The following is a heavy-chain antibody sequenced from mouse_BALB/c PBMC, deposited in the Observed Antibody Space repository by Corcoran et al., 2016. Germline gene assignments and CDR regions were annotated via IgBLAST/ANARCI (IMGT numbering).Heavy chain of an antibody. J-gene: IGHJ4*01. Sequence: EIQLQQSGPELMKPGASVKISCKASGYSFTSYYMHWVKQSHGKSLEWIGYIDPFNGGTSYNQKFKGKATLTVDKSSSTAYMHLSSLTSEDSAVYYCASGGDYDEDYYARDYWGQGTSVTVSS. V-gene: IGHV1S135*01. CDR3: ASGGDYDEDYYARDY. D-gene: IGHD2-4*01. CDR1: GYSFTSYY. CDR2: IDPFNGGT.